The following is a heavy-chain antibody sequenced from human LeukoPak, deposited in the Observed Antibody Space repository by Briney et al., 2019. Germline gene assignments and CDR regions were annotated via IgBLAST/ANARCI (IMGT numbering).Heavy chain of an antibody. V-gene: IGHV3-23*01. J-gene: IGHJ4*02. CDR2: ISGSGGST. CDR1: GFTFSSYA. CDR3: AKSPYIVVVVAATLYFDY. Sequence: GGSLRLSCAASGFTFSSYAMSWVRQAPEKGLEWVSIISGSGGSTNYADSVKGRFTISRDNSKNTLYLQMNSLRAEDAAVYYCAKSPYIVVVVAATLYFDYWGQGTLVTVSS. D-gene: IGHD2-15*01.